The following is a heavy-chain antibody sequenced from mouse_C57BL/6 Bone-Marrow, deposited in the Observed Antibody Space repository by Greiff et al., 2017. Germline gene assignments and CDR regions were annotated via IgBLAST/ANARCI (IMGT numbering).Heavy chain of an antibody. CDR3: ARSSTFFYYFDY. V-gene: IGHV1-47*01. J-gene: IGHJ2*01. CDR1: GYTFTTYP. CDR2: FHPYNDDT. Sequence: VQLKQSGAELVKPGASVKMSCKASGYTFTTYPIEWMKQNHGKSLEWIGNFHPYNDDTKYNEKFKGKATLTVEKSSNTVYLELSRLTSDDSAVYYCARSSTFFYYFDYWGQGTNLTVSS. D-gene: IGHD5-1*01.